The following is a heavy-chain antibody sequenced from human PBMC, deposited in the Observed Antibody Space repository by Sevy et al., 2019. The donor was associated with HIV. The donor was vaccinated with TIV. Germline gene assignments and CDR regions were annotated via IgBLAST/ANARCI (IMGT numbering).Heavy chain of an antibody. D-gene: IGHD3-16*01. J-gene: IGHJ4*02. CDR1: GFIFDNYA. CDR3: AKGGDVWVTTQNYY. V-gene: IGHV3-23*01. CDR2: ITASGGTR. Sequence: GGSLRLSCAASGFIFDNYAMTWVRQAPGKGLEWVSGITASGGTRNYADSVKGRFTISRDNPKNTLYLQMNSLRAEDTALYYCAKGGDVWVTTQNYYWGLGTLVTVSS.